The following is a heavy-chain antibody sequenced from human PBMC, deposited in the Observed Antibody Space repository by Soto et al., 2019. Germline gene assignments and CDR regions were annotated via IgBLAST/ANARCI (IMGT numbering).Heavy chain of an antibody. J-gene: IGHJ4*02. CDR2: ISGSGGST. D-gene: IGHD6-19*01. Sequence: GGSLRLSCAASGFTFSSYAMSWVRRAPGKGLEWVSAISGSGGSTYYADSVKGRFTISRDNSKNTLYLQMNSLRAEDTAVYYCAKQPPGSSGWYSPKYYFDYWGQGTLVTVSS. CDR3: AKQPPGSSGWYSPKYYFDY. V-gene: IGHV3-23*01. CDR1: GFTFSSYA.